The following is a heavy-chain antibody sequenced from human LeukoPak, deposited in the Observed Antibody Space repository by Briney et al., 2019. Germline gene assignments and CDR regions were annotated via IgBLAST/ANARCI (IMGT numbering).Heavy chain of an antibody. Sequence: SVKVSCKASGGTFSSYAISWVRQAPGQGLEWMGGIIPIFGTANYAQKFQGRVTIAADESTSTAYMELSSLRSEDTAVYYCARDSLRAPNQNDAFDIWGKGTMVTVSS. V-gene: IGHV1-69*13. CDR3: ARDSLRAPNQNDAFDI. J-gene: IGHJ3*02. CDR1: GGTFSSYA. D-gene: IGHD1-14*01. CDR2: IIPIFGTA.